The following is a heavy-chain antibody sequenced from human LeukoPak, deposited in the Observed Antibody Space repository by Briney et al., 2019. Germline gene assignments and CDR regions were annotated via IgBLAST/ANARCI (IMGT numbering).Heavy chain of an antibody. CDR2: ISSSGSTI. CDR1: GFTFSDYY. J-gene: IGHJ6*03. D-gene: IGHD6-13*01. Sequence: GGSLRLSCAASGFTFSDYYLSWIRQAPGKGLEWVSYISSSGSTIYYADSVKGRFTISRDNAKNSLYLQMNSLRAEDTAVYYCARDIAAAVYYMDVWGKGTTVTVSS. CDR3: ARDIAAAVYYMDV. V-gene: IGHV3-11*04.